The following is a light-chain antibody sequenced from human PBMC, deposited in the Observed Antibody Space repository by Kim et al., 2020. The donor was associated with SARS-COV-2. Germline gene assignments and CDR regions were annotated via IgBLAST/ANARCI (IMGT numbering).Light chain of an antibody. J-gene: IGKJ5*01. CDR2: SAS. CDR1: QSISSY. CDR3: QQTYSFPQIT. Sequence: SLGDRVTISCRTSQSISSYVNWYQHKAGKGPKLLIYSASSLQSGVPSRFSGSGSGTYFTLTISSLQPEDFATYFCQQTYSFPQITFGQGTRLEIK. V-gene: IGKV1-39*01.